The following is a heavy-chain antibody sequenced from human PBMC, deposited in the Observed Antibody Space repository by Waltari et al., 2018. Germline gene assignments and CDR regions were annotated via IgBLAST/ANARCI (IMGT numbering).Heavy chain of an antibody. Sequence: QVQLQESGPGLVKPSETLSLTCTVSGGAISSYYWSWIRQPAGKGLEWIGRIYTSGSTHYTPSRKSRVTMSVATSKTQFSLKLSSVTAADTAVYYWARGGGFWYFDYWGQGTLVTVSS. V-gene: IGHV4-4*07. J-gene: IGHJ4*02. CDR1: GGAISSYY. CDR2: IYTSGST. D-gene: IGHD2-2*03. CDR3: ARGGGFWYFDY.